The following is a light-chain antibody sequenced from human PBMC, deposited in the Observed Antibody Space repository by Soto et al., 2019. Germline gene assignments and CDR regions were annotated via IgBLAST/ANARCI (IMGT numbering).Light chain of an antibody. CDR3: QQYGSSWWT. CDR1: QTVSNNY. J-gene: IGKJ1*01. V-gene: IGKV3-20*01. Sequence: EIVWTQSPGTMSLSPGERATLSCRASQTVSNNYLAWYQQKPGQAPRLLIYGASSRATGIPDRFRGSGSGTDFTLTISRLEPEDCAVYFCQQYGSSWWTFGQGTKVDIK. CDR2: GAS.